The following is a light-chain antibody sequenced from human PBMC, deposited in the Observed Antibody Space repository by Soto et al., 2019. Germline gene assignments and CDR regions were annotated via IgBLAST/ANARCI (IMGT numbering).Light chain of an antibody. V-gene: IGLV2-14*01. Sequence: QSVLTQPASVSGSPGQSITISCTGTSSDIGRYNYVSWYQQHPGKAPKLMVYEIINRPSGVSNRFSGSKSGSTASLIISGLQAEDEADYYGSSYTSTTTPVFGGGTKLTVL. J-gene: IGLJ2*01. CDR3: SSYTSTTTPV. CDR1: SSDIGRYNY. CDR2: EII.